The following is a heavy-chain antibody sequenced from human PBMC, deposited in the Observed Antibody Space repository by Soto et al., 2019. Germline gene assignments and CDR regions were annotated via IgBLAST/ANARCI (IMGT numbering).Heavy chain of an antibody. D-gene: IGHD2-8*01. V-gene: IGHV4-34*01. CDR3: ARVYAYYFDY. CDR2: INHSGST. CDR1: GGSFSGYY. J-gene: IGHJ4*02. Sequence: SETLSLTCAVYGGSFSGYYWTWIRQPPGTGLEWIGEINHSGSTNYNPSLKSRVTISVDTSKNQFSLKLTSVTAADTAVYYCARVYAYYFDYWGQGTLVTVPQ.